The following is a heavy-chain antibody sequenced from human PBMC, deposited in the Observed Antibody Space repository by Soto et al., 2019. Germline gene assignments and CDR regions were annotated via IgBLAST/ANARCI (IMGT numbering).Heavy chain of an antibody. CDR3: AKDDSGIAAAGYFDY. D-gene: IGHD6-13*01. CDR2: ISGSGGSI. J-gene: IGHJ4*02. V-gene: IGHV3-23*01. CDR1: GLTFIRNA. Sequence: GVSLRLSCAAAGLTFIRNAMHWVRQAPGKGLECVSGISGSGGSIYYADSVKGRFTISRDNSKNTLYLQMNSLRAEDTAVYYCAKDDSGIAAAGYFDYWGQGTLVTVSS.